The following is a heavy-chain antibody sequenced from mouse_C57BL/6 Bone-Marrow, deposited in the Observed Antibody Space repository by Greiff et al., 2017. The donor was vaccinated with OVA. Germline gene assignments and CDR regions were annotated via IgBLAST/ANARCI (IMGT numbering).Heavy chain of an antibody. Sequence: QVQLQQPGAELVKPGASVKLSCKASGYTFTSYWMHWVKQRPGQGLEWIGMIHPDSGSTNYNEKFKSKATLTVDKSSSTAYMQLSSLTSEDSAVYYCASLWSDWWYFDVWGTGTTVTVSS. J-gene: IGHJ1*03. CDR2: IHPDSGST. V-gene: IGHV1-64*01. CDR3: ASLWSDWWYFDV. CDR1: GYTFTSYW. D-gene: IGHD1-1*02.